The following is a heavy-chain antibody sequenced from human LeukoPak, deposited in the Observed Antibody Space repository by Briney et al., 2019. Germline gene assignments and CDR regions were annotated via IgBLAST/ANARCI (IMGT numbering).Heavy chain of an antibody. D-gene: IGHD5-18*01. CDR1: GGSISSYY. CDR3: ARDLNGYSYGFHYYYMDV. J-gene: IGHJ6*03. Sequence: SETLSLTCTVSGGSISSYYWSWIRQPAGQGLEWIGRIYTSGSTNYNPSLKSRVTMSVDTSKNQFSLKLSSVNAADTAVYYCARDLNGYSYGFHYYYMDVWGKGTTVTVSS. V-gene: IGHV4-4*07. CDR2: IYTSGST.